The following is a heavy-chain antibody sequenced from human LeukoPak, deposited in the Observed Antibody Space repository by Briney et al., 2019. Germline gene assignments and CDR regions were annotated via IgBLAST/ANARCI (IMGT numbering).Heavy chain of an antibody. V-gene: IGHV3-48*01. D-gene: IGHD5-12*01. Sequence: GGSLRLPCAASGFTFSSYSMNWVRQAPGKGLEWVSYISSSSSTIYYADSVKGRFTISRDNAKNSLYLQMNSLRAEDTAVYYCARPPTKGYYYYGMDVWGQGTTVTVSS. J-gene: IGHJ6*02. CDR1: GFTFSSYS. CDR2: ISSSSSTI. CDR3: ARPPTKGYYYYGMDV.